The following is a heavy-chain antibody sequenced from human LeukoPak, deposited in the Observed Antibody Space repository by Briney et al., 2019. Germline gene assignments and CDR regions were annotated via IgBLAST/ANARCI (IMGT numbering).Heavy chain of an antibody. CDR2: ISHIGST. V-gene: IGHV4-34*01. D-gene: IGHD1-26*01. CDR3: ARGRWEVRFDP. J-gene: IGHJ5*02. Sequence: KPSETLSLTCAVYGGSFSGYYWSWVRQPPGKGLEWIGEISHIGSTNCNPSLESRVTISVDTSKNQFSLKLSSVTAADTAVYYCARGRWEVRFDPWGQGTLVTVSS. CDR1: GGSFSGYY.